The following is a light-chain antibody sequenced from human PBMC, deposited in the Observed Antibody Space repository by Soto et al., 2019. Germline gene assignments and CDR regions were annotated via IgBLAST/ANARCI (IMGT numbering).Light chain of an antibody. CDR3: QQRSNWPIT. Sequence: EIVLTQSPATLSLSPGERATLSCTTSQSVSSYFAWYQQKPGRAPRLLIYDASNRATGIPARFIGSGSGTEFTHTISSLEPEDFAVYYCQQRSNWPITFGQGTRLDIK. J-gene: IGKJ5*01. CDR1: QSVSSY. V-gene: IGKV3-11*01. CDR2: DAS.